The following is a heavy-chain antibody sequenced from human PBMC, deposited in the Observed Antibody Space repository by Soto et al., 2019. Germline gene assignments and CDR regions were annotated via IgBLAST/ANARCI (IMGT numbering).Heavy chain of an antibody. CDR3: ARDTHIVVVTADTYDAFDI. D-gene: IGHD2-21*02. V-gene: IGHV1-18*01. Sequence: ASVKVSCKASGYTFTSYGISWVRQAPGQGLEWMGWISAYNGNTNYAQKLQGRVTMTTDTSTSTAYMELRSLRSDDTAVYYRARDTHIVVVTADTYDAFDIWGQGTMVTVSS. CDR1: GYTFTSYG. J-gene: IGHJ3*02. CDR2: ISAYNGNT.